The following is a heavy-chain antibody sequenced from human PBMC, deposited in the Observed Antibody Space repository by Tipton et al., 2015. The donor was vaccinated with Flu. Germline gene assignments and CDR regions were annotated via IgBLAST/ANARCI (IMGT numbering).Heavy chain of an antibody. CDR3: ARRPTVTTRYFDL. CDR1: GYSISSGYY. D-gene: IGHD4-17*01. CDR2: IYHSGST. J-gene: IGHJ2*01. V-gene: IGHV4-38-2*01. Sequence: TLSLTCAVSGYSISSGYYWGWIRQPPGKGLEWIGSIYHSGSTYYNPSLKSRVTISVDTSKNQFSLKLSSVTAADTAVYYCARRPTVTTRYFDLWGRGTLVTVSS.